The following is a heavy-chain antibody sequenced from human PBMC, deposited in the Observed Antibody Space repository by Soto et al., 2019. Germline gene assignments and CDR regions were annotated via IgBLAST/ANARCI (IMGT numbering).Heavy chain of an antibody. CDR3: TTEETDSCGYISLDS. CDR1: GFTFSNAW. V-gene: IGHV3-15*07. D-gene: IGHD3-22*01. CDR2: IKSKTDGGTT. J-gene: IGHJ4*02. Sequence: EVQLVESGGGLVKPGGSLRLSCAASGFTFSNAWMNWVRQAPGKGLEWVGRIKSKTDGGTTDYAAPVKGRFTISRDDSENSLYLQMNSLNTEETAGYYCTTEETDSCGYISLDSGGQGILVTFSS.